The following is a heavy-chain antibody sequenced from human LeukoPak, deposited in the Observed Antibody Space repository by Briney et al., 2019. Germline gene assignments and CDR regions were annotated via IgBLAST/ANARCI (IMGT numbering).Heavy chain of an antibody. Sequence: SETLSLTCTVSGGSISSSSYFWGWIRQPPGKGLEWIGSLYYSGRTYYNPSLKSRVITSVDTSKNQFSLKLSSVTATDTAVYYCARHVSRYDFWSGIVGDAFDIWGQGTMVTVSS. CDR1: GGSISSSSYF. CDR2: LYYSGRT. V-gene: IGHV4-39*01. J-gene: IGHJ3*02. CDR3: ARHVSRYDFWSGIVGDAFDI. D-gene: IGHD3-3*01.